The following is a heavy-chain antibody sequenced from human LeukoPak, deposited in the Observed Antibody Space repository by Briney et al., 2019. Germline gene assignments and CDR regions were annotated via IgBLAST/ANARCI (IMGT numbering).Heavy chain of an antibody. CDR3: TAGDILTGYYSLYYYGLDV. J-gene: IGHJ6*04. CDR1: GFTFSNAW. D-gene: IGHD3-9*01. Sequence: PGGSLRLSCAASGFTFSNAWMSWVRQAPVKGLEWVGRIKSKTDGGTTDYAAPVKGRFTSSRDDSKNTLYLQMNSLKTEDTAVYYCTAGDILTGYYSLYYYGLDVWGKGTTVTVSS. CDR2: IKSKTDGGTT. V-gene: IGHV3-15*01.